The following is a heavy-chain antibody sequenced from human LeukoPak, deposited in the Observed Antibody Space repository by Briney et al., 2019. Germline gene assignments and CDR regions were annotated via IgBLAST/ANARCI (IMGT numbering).Heavy chain of an antibody. J-gene: IGHJ4*02. V-gene: IGHV3-30-3*01. D-gene: IGHD6-6*01. CDR1: GFTFSSYA. Sequence: GRSLRLSCAASGFTFSSYAMHWVRQAPGKGLEWVAFISSDGSNKYYADSVKGRFTISRDNSKSTLYLQMNSLRHEDTAVYYCDPHDSASQFWGQGTLATVSS. CDR2: ISSDGSNK. CDR3: DPHDSASQF.